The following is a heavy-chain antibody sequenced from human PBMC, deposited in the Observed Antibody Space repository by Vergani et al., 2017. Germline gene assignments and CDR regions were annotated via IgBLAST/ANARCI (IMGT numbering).Heavy chain of an antibody. J-gene: IGHJ4*02. CDR2: INPNSGGT. CDR1: GYTFTGYY. Sequence: QVQLVQSGAEVQKPGASVKVSCKASGYTFTGYYMHWVRQAPGQGLEWMVWINPNSGGTNYAQKFQGRVTMTRDTSNSTAYMELSRLRSDDTAVYYCARGVTMVRGVIDYWGQGTLVTVSS. CDR3: ARGVTMVRGVIDY. D-gene: IGHD3-10*01. V-gene: IGHV1-2*02.